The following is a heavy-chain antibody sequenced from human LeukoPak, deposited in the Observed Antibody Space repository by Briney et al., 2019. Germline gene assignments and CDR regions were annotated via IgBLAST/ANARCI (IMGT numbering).Heavy chain of an antibody. J-gene: IGHJ4*02. CDR3: ARVRGATLSHHYFDY. Sequence: GGSLRLSCAASGFTFSSYGMHWVRQAPGKGLEWVSFIIGSSDLIYYADSVKGRFTISRDNAKNSLYLQMNSLRDEDTAVYYCARVRGATLSHHYFDYWGQGALVTVSS. D-gene: IGHD1-26*01. CDR1: GFTFSSYG. CDR2: IIGSSDLI. V-gene: IGHV3-48*02.